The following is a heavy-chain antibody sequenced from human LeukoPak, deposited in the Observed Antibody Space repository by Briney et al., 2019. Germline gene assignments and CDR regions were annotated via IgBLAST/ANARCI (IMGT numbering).Heavy chain of an antibody. CDR2: ISGSGGST. D-gene: IGHD3-3*01. CDR1: GFTFSSYA. J-gene: IGHJ4*02. V-gene: IGHV3-23*01. CDR3: ARDSFWSGYMVY. Sequence: GGSLRLSCAASGFTFSSYAMSWVRQAPGKGLEWVSAISGSGGSTYYADSVKGRFTISRDNAKNSLYLQMNSLRAEDTAVYYCARDSFWSGYMVYWGQGTLVTVSS.